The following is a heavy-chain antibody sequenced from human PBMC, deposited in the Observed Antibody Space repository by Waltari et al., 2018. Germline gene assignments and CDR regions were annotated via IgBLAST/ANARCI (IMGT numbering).Heavy chain of an antibody. D-gene: IGHD2-2*01. CDR3: ATSRTFDY. J-gene: IGHJ4*02. CDR2: IKQDGSEK. CDR1: GFTFSSDW. V-gene: IGHV3-7*01. Sequence: EVQLVESGGGLVQPGGSLRLSCVASGFTFSSDWMNWVRQAPGKGLEWVANIKQDGSEKYFVDSVKGRFTISTDNAKNSLFLQMNSLRAEDTAVYYCATSRTFDYWGQGTLVTVSS.